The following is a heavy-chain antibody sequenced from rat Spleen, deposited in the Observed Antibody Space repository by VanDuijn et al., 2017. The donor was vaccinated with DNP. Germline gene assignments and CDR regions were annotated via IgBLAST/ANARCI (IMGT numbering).Heavy chain of an antibody. CDR3: TTGWVFAY. V-gene: IGHV5-20*01. Sequence: EVLLVESDGGLVQPGRSLKLSCAVSGFTFSDYYMAWVRQAPAKGLEWVASITNTGDGSYYSDSVKGRFSISRDNTKSTLYLQVNSLRSEDTATYYCTTGWVFAYWGQGTLVTVSS. CDR2: ITNTGDGS. J-gene: IGHJ3*01. CDR1: GFTFSDYY. D-gene: IGHD1-7*01.